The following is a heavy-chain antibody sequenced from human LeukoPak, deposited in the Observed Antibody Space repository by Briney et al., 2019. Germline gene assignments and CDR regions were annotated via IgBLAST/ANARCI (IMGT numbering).Heavy chain of an antibody. V-gene: IGHV5-51*01. CDR2: IYPGDSDT. Sequence: PGESLKISCKGSGYSFTSYWIGWVRQMPGKGLEWMGIIYPGDSDTRYSPSFQGQVTISADKSISTAYLQWSSLKASDTAMYYCARFLVDCSSTSCYSGDAFDIWGQGTMVTVSS. D-gene: IGHD2-2*01. CDR1: GYSFTSYW. CDR3: ARFLVDCSSTSCYSGDAFDI. J-gene: IGHJ3*02.